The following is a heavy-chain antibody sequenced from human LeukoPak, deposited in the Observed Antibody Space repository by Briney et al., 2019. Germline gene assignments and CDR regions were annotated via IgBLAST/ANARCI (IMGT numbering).Heavy chain of an antibody. D-gene: IGHD3-16*01. Sequence: ASVKVSCKASGYTITNNYMHWVRQAPGKGLEWMGGFDPEVGETIYAQKFRGRVTMTEDTSPDTAYMELSSLRSEDTAVYYCVKLSEAQLGRRQYYFDYWGQGTLVTVSS. CDR1: GYTITNNY. J-gene: IGHJ4*02. CDR2: FDPEVGET. V-gene: IGHV1-24*01. CDR3: VKLSEAQLGRRQYYFDY.